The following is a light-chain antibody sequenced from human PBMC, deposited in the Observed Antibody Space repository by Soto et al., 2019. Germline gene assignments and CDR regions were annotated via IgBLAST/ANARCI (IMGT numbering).Light chain of an antibody. J-gene: IGKJ2*01. CDR1: QSVSSN. CDR2: GAS. CDR3: QQYNNWLYT. V-gene: IGKV3-15*01. Sequence: EIVMTQSPATLSVSPGERATLSCRASQSVSSNLAWYQQKPGQAPRLLIYGASTMATGIPARFSGSGSGTEFTLTISSLQSEEFAVYYCQQYNNWLYTFGQGTKLEIK.